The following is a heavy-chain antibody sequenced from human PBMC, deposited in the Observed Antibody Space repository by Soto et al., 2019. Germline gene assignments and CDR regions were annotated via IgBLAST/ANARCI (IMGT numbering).Heavy chain of an antibody. CDR2: TYWDDER. CDR1: GFSFNTRGVG. CDR3: AHLVPGPLSFAY. D-gene: IGHD6-19*01. Sequence: QITLKESGATLVKPTQTLALNCTFSGFSFNTRGVGVAWIRQPPGKALEWLAVTYWDDERRYRPSLTDRLTITKDISTNQVVLTMTNMHPVDTGTYYCAHLVPGPLSFAYWGQGALVTVSS. J-gene: IGHJ1*01. V-gene: IGHV2-5*02.